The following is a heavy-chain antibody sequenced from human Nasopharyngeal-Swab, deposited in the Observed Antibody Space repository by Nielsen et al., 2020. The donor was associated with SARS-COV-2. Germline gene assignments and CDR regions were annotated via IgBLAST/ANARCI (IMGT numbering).Heavy chain of an antibody. Sequence: WVRQAPGQGLEWMGGIIPIFGTANYAQKFQGRVTITADESTSTAYMELSSLRSEDTAVYYCARVRNFWSGYPNYYYYYYMGVWGKGTTVTVSS. D-gene: IGHD3-3*01. J-gene: IGHJ6*03. V-gene: IGHV1-69*01. CDR2: IIPIFGTA. CDR3: ARVRNFWSGYPNYYYYYYMGV.